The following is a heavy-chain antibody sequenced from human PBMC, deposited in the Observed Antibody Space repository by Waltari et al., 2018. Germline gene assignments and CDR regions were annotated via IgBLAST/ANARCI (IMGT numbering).Heavy chain of an antibody. CDR3: ARGYPGGGNY. CDR1: GLTLSSYC. J-gene: IGHJ4*02. D-gene: IGHD3-16*01. CDR2: IKEDGSEK. V-gene: IGHV3-7*01. Sequence: EVPLVESGGGLVQPGGSLRLSCAASGLTLSSYCMSWVRQAPGKGLEWVANIKEDGSEKYYVDSVKGRFAISRDNAKDSLYLQMDSLRAEDTAVYDCARGYPGGGNYWGQGTLVTVSS.